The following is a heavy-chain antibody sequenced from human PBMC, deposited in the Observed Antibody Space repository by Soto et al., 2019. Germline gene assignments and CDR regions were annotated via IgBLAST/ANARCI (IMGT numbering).Heavy chain of an antibody. J-gene: IGHJ6*03. V-gene: IGHV4-59*01. CDR2: IYYSGST. CDR1: GGSISSYY. CDR3: ARMLQTPLYYYYYYMDV. D-gene: IGHD2-15*01. Sequence: SETLSLTCTVSGGSISSYYWSWIRQPPGKGLEWIGYIYYSGSTNYNPSLTSRVSISVDTSKNKYSLKLSSVTAADTDVYYCARMLQTPLYYYYYYMDVWGKGTTVTVSS.